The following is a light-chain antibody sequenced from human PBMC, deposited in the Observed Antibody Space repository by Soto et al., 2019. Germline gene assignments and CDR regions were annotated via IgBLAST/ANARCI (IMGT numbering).Light chain of an antibody. J-gene: IGKJ4*01. Sequence: DIQMTQSPSSLSASVGDRVTITCRASQSITSYLNWYQQKPVKAPKLLIYAASSLQSGVPSRFSGSGSGTYFTLTISSLQPEDFATYYCLQSYSTLWLTFGGGTKVEIK. CDR2: AAS. CDR1: QSITSY. V-gene: IGKV1-39*01. CDR3: LQSYSTLWLT.